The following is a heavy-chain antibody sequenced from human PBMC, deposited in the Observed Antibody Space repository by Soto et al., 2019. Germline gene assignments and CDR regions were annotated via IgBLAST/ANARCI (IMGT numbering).Heavy chain of an antibody. CDR3: ARSKPPYSSSWYGPWGY. J-gene: IGHJ4*02. V-gene: IGHV3-33*01. Sequence: QVQLVESGGGVVQPGRSLRLSCAASGFTFSSYGMHWVRQAPGKGLEWVAVIWYDGSNKYYADSVKGRFTISRDNSKNALYLQMNSLRAEDTAVYYCARSKPPYSSSWYGPWGYWGQGTLVTVSS. CDR2: IWYDGSNK. D-gene: IGHD6-13*01. CDR1: GFTFSSYG.